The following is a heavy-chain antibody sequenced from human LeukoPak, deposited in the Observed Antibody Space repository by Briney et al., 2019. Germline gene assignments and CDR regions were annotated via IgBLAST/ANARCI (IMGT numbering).Heavy chain of an antibody. CDR2: ISSSGGST. CDR1: EFTFSNYV. J-gene: IGHJ4*02. CDR3: ASSLGGFDYFDY. D-gene: IGHD1-26*01. V-gene: IGHV3-23*01. Sequence: PGGSLRLSCAASEFTFSNYVMTWVRQAPGQGLEWVSGISSSGGSTYYADSVKGRFAISRDNSKNTLYLQMTSLRAEDTAVYYCASSLGGFDYFDYWGQGTLVTVSS.